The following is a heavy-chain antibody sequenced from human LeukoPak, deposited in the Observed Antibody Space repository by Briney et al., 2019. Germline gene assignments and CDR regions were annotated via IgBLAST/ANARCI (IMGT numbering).Heavy chain of an antibody. CDR1: GFTFDAYG. CDR2: INWNGGTT. V-gene: IGHV3-20*01. Sequence: PGGSLRLSCAASGFTFDAYGMTWVRQAPGKGLEWVSGINWNGGTTGYADSVKGRFTISRDNAKNSLYLQMSSLRAEDTALYHCARTRYSGSYGGADYWGQGTLSPSPQ. CDR3: ARTRYSGSYGGADY. J-gene: IGHJ4*02. D-gene: IGHD1-26*01.